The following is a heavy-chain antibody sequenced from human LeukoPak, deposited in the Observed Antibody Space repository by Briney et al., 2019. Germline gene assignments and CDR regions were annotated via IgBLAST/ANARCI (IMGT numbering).Heavy chain of an antibody. D-gene: IGHD6-19*01. J-gene: IGHJ5*02. V-gene: IGHV3-30*02. Sequence: GGSLRLSCAASEFTFSTSGMHWVRQAPGKGLEWVAFIRFDGSYTYQTDTVKGRFTISRDNSQNMLFLQMNSLRLEDTALYYCAKSVTGITWFDPWGQGTLVTVSS. CDR2: IRFDGSYT. CDR3: AKSVTGITWFDP. CDR1: EFTFSTSG.